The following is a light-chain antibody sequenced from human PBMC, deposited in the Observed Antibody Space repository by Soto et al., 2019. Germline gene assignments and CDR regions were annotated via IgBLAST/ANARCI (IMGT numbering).Light chain of an antibody. Sequence: QSVLTQPPSVSGTPGQRVTISCSGSSSNIVSTYVDWYQQHPGKAPKLMIYEVNKRPSGVPDRFSGSKSGNTASLTVSGLQAEDEADYYCSSYAGSSKVFGTGTKV. J-gene: IGLJ1*01. CDR1: SSNIVSTY. CDR2: EVN. V-gene: IGLV2-8*01. CDR3: SSYAGSSKV.